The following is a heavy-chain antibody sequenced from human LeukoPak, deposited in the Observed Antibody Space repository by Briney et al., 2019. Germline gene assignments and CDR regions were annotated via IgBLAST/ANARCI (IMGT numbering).Heavy chain of an antibody. Sequence: GGSLRLSCAASGFPFSTFGMHWVRQAPGKGLEWVAAIAYDGSVKYYPDSVKGRLTISRDNSRNTLYLQMNSLRADDTAVYYCARYCSGASCYLGLDYWGQGTLVTVSS. D-gene: IGHD2-2*01. CDR2: IAYDGSVK. J-gene: IGHJ4*02. CDR1: GFPFSTFG. V-gene: IGHV3-30*03. CDR3: ARYCSGASCYLGLDY.